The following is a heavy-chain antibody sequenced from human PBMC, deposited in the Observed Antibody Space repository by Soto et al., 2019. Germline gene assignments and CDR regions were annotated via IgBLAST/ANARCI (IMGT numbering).Heavy chain of an antibody. D-gene: IGHD1-26*01. CDR1: GVSISSYY. CDR2: IFYSGRT. Sequence: SETLSLTCTVSGVSISSYYWNWIRQPPGKGLEWIGYIFYSGRTTYNPSLKSRVTISVDTSKNQFSLKLSSVTAADTAVYYCARPGGSHGAFDIWGQGTMVT. V-gene: IGHV4-59*01. CDR3: ARPGGSHGAFDI. J-gene: IGHJ3*02.